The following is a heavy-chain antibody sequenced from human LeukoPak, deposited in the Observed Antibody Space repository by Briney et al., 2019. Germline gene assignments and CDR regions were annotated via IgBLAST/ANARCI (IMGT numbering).Heavy chain of an antibody. J-gene: IGHJ3*02. CDR2: MNPNSGNT. V-gene: IGHV1-8*01. CDR1: GYTFTSYD. D-gene: IGHD3-22*01. CDR3: ARGYSYDSSGYYYVDAFDI. Sequence: ASVKVSCKASGYTFTSYDINWVRQATGQGLEWMGWMNPNSGNTGYAQKFQGRVTMTRNTSISTAYMELSSLRSEDTAVYYCARGYSYDSSGYYYVDAFDIWGQGTMVTVSS.